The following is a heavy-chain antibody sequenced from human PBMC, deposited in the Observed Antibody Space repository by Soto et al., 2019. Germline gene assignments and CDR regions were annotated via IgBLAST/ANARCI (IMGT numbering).Heavy chain of an antibody. V-gene: IGHV4-4*02. J-gene: IGHJ4*02. Sequence: SQTLSLTCAVSGGSISSSNWWSWVRQPPGKGLEWIGEIYHSGSTNYNPSLKSRVTISVDKSKNQFSLKLSSVTAADTAVYYCAIFWSGYYKVDYWGQGTLVTVSS. D-gene: IGHD3-3*01. CDR3: AIFWSGYYKVDY. CDR2: IYHSGST. CDR1: GGSISSSNW.